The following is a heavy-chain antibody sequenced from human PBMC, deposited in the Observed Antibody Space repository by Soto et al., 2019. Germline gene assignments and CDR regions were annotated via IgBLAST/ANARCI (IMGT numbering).Heavy chain of an antibody. CDR2: IFSNDEK. V-gene: IGHV2-26*01. Sequence: KESGPVLVNPTETLTLTCTVSGFSLSNARMGVSWIRQPPGKALEWLAHIFSNDEKSYSTSLKSRLTISKDTSKSQVVLTMTNMDPVDTATYYCARISAYYDFWSGEFDYWGQGTLVTVSS. D-gene: IGHD3-3*01. CDR3: ARISAYYDFWSGEFDY. CDR1: GFSLSNARMG. J-gene: IGHJ4*02.